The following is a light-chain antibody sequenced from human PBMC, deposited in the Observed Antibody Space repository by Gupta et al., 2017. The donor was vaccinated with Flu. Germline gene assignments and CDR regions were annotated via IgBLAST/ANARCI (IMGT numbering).Light chain of an antibody. V-gene: IGLV8-61*01. CDR3: MLYMNTTIF. CDR1: SGSVSTYFY. CDR2: STN. Sequence: QTVVTQEPSLSVSPGGTVTLTCALHSGSVSTYFYPSWYQQAPGQPPLTLIYSTNIRSSGVPDRFSGSILGNKAALTITGAQTEDEGHYFCMLYMNTTIFFGGGTRLTVL. J-gene: IGLJ2*01.